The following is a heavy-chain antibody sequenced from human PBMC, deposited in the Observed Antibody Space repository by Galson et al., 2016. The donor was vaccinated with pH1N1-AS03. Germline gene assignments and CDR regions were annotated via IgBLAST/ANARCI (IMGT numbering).Heavy chain of an antibody. Sequence: CAISGDSVSGSRGVAWNWVRQSPSRGLEWLGRTFYWSKWSSDYAESVKSRITIDPDTSNNQFSLHLNSVTPEDTAIYFCARGKNSGFDYWGQGTPVTVSS. CDR2: TFYWSKWSS. D-gene: IGHD3-10*01. J-gene: IGHJ4*02. CDR1: GDSVSGSRGVA. CDR3: ARGKNSGFDY. V-gene: IGHV6-1*01.